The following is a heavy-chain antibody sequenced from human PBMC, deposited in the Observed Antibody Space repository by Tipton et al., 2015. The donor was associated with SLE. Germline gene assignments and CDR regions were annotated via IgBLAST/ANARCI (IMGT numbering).Heavy chain of an antibody. Sequence: QLVQSGGGLVQPGGSLRLSCAASGLTVRSNYMSWVRQAPGRGLEWVSVLNSGGRTYYADSVKGRFTVSRDNAQNTLYLQMNSLRAEDTAVYYCAREDGRGYSGNDYRYYDYWGQGTLVAVSS. V-gene: IGHV3-53*01. D-gene: IGHD5-12*01. J-gene: IGHJ4*02. CDR1: GLTVRSNY. CDR3: AREDGRGYSGNDYRYYDY. CDR2: LNSGGRT.